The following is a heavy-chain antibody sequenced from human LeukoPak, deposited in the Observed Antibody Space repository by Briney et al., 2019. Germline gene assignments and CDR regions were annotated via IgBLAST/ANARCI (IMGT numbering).Heavy chain of an antibody. D-gene: IGHD2-15*01. CDR3: AKDACSGGTCYGGWYCDL. Sequence: PGGSLRLSCAASGFTFSSYGMHWVRQAPGKGLEWVAFMHYDGNIKYYADSVKGRFTISRDISKNTLYLPMSSLRAEDTAVYYCAKDACSGGTCYGGWYCDLWGRGTLVTVSS. V-gene: IGHV3-30*02. CDR2: MHYDGNIK. J-gene: IGHJ2*01. CDR1: GFTFSSYG.